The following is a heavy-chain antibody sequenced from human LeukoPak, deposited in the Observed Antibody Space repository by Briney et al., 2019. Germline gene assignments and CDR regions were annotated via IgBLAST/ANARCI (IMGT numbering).Heavy chain of an antibody. J-gene: IGHJ4*02. CDR1: GGSISSYY. D-gene: IGHD6-6*01. Sequence: SETLSLTCSVSGGSISSYYWSWIRQPAGKGLEWIGRIYASGGTDYNPSLKSRVTMSVDTSKNQFSLKLWSVTAADTAVYYCARAPPNEQLPLDYWGQGTLVTVSS. V-gene: IGHV4-4*07. CDR3: ARAPPNEQLPLDY. CDR2: IYASGGT.